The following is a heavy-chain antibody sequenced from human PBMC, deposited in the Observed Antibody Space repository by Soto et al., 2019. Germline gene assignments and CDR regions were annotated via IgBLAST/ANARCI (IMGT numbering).Heavy chain of an antibody. V-gene: IGHV3-53*01. CDR3: ARDRSSSCCYYYGVDV. CDR1: GFTVSSNF. D-gene: IGHD6-13*01. Sequence: ELQLVESGGGLIQPGGSLRLSCAASGFTVSSNFMSWVRQAPGKELEWVSVIYSGGNTSYADSVKGRFTISRDNSKNTLYLQMNCLRVDDTAVYYCARDRSSSCCYYYGVDVWGQGTTVTVSS. CDR2: IYSGGNT. J-gene: IGHJ6*02.